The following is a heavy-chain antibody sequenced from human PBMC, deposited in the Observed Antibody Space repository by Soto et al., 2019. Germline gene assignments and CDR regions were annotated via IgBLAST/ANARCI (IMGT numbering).Heavy chain of an antibody. V-gene: IGHV1-18*01. CDR3: ARDHGGRDYDFWSGHYYGMDV. J-gene: IGHJ6*02. D-gene: IGHD3-3*01. Sequence: ASVKVSCKASGYTFTSYGISWVRQAPGQGLEWIGWISANNGKTNYAQKYQGRVTITADESTSTAYMELSSLRSEDTAVYYCARDHGGRDYDFWSGHYYGMDVWGQGTTVTVSS. CDR1: GYTFTSYG. CDR2: ISANNGKT.